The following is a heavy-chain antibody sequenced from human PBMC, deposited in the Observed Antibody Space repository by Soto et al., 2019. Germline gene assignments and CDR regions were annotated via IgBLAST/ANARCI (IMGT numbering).Heavy chain of an antibody. V-gene: IGHV3-11*06. J-gene: IGHJ5*02. CDR1: GFTFSDYY. Sequence: GGSLRLSCTASGFTFSDYYMSWIRQAPGKGLEWISYISSASDYSTYADSVKGRFTISRDNARNSLYLQLNNVRPDDTALYFCARHDYSNEHWFDTWGLGTAVTVSS. CDR3: ARHDYSNEHWFDT. D-gene: IGHD4-4*01. CDR2: ISSASDYS.